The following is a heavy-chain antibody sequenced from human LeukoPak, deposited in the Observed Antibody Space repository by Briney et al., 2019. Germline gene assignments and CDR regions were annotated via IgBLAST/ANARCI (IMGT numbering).Heavy chain of an antibody. J-gene: IGHJ6*03. V-gene: IGHV4-59*01. CDR3: ARVKVPKDYYYYYYMDV. Sequence: KASETLSLTCTVSGGSISSYYWSWIRQPPGKGLEWIGYIYYSGSTNYNPSLKSRVTISVDTSKNQFSLKLSSVTAADTAVYYCARVKVPKDYYYYYYMDVWGKGTTVTVSS. CDR1: GGSISSYY. CDR2: IYYSGST.